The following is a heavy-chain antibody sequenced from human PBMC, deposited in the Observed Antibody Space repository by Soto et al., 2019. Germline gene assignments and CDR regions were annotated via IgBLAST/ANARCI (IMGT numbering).Heavy chain of an antibody. CDR3: ARVSMSCTNGVCNFDY. J-gene: IGHJ4*02. CDR2: IYPGDSDT. V-gene: IGHV5-51*01. Sequence: PGESLKISCKDYGYSFTNNWIAWVRQMPGKGLEWMGSIYPGDSDTRYSPSFEGQVTISADEAIDTAYLQWSSLKASDTAMYYCARVSMSCTNGVCNFDYWGQGNLVTVSS. CDR1: GYSFTNNW. D-gene: IGHD2-8*01.